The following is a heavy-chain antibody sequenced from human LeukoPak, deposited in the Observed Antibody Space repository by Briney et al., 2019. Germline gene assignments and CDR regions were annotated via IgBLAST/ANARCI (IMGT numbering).Heavy chain of an antibody. Sequence: GGSLRLSCAAFGFTVSVNYMSWVRQAPGKGLECVSVIYSGDNTYYADSVKGRFTISRDNSKNTLYLQMTSLRAEDTAVYYCARKTDSGGQGDYWGLGTLVTVSS. D-gene: IGHD3-22*01. CDR2: IYSGDNT. CDR3: ARKTDSGGQGDY. J-gene: IGHJ4*02. V-gene: IGHV3-66*01. CDR1: GFTVSVNY.